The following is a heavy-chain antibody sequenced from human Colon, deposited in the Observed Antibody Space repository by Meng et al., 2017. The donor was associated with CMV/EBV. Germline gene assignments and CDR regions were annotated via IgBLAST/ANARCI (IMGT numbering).Heavy chain of an antibody. V-gene: IGHV3-23*01. J-gene: IGHJ3*02. CDR3: ARDHRGALYDNDAFNI. CDR1: GFIFSSYA. D-gene: IGHD5/OR15-5a*01. Sequence: GESLKISCEASGFIFSSYAMSWVRQAPGKGLEWVSAISSGGASTYYADSVKGRFAISGDNSKNTVFLQVNSLRAEDAAVYYCARDHRGALYDNDAFNIWGQGTMVTVSS. CDR2: ISSGGAST.